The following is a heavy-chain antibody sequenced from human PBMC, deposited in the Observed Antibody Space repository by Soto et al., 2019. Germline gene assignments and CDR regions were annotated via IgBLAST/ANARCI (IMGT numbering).Heavy chain of an antibody. D-gene: IGHD3-3*01. V-gene: IGHV3-33*01. Sequence: QVQLVESGGGVVQPGRSLRLSCAASGFTFSSYGMHWVRQAPGKGLEWVAVIWYDGSNKYYADSVKGRFTISRDNSKNTLYLQMNSLRAEDTAVYYCARVSYDFWSGYYSYWGQGTLVTVSS. CDR3: ARVSYDFWSGYYSY. J-gene: IGHJ4*02. CDR1: GFTFSSYG. CDR2: IWYDGSNK.